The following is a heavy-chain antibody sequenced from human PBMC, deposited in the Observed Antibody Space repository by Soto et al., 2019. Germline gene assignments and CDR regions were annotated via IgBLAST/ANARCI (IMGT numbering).Heavy chain of an antibody. CDR3: ASTGYSSSRFDY. Sequence: QVQLVESGGGVVQPGRSLRLSCAASGFTFSSYGMHWVRQAPGKGLEWVAVIWYDGSNKYYADSVKGRLTISRDNSKNTLYLQMNSLRAEDTAVYYCASTGYSSSRFDYWGQGTLVTVSS. CDR1: GFTFSSYG. V-gene: IGHV3-33*01. D-gene: IGHD6-13*01. CDR2: IWYDGSNK. J-gene: IGHJ4*02.